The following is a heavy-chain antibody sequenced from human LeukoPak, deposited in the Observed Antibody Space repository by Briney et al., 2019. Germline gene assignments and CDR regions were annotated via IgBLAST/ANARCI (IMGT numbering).Heavy chain of an antibody. CDR1: GGSLSSYY. V-gene: IGHV4-59*08. CDR2: IYYSGPT. Sequence: SETLSLTCTVSGGSLSSYYWGWIRQPPGKGLEWIGYIYYSGPTRSNPSLKSRVTISVDTSKNQFSLKLRSVTAADTAVYYCARRGGEAFDYWGQGTLVTVSS. CDR3: ARRGGEAFDY. D-gene: IGHD3-16*01. J-gene: IGHJ4*02.